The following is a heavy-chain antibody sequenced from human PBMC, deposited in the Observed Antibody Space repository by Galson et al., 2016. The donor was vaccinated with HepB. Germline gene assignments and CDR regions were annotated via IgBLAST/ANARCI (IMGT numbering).Heavy chain of an antibody. Sequence: SETLSLTCTVSGGSISSYYWSWIRQPPGKGLEWIGYFYYSGSTNYNPSLKSRVTISEDTSKNQLSLKLSSVTAADTAVYYCARSVYGRRVAATSSFDYWGQGTLVTVSS. CDR3: ARSVYGRRVAATSSFDY. V-gene: IGHV4-59*01. CDR2: FYYSGST. D-gene: IGHD6-13*01. J-gene: IGHJ4*02. CDR1: GGSISSYY.